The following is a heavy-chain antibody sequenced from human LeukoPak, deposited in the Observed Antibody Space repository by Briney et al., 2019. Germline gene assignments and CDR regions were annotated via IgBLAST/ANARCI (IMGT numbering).Heavy chain of an antibody. J-gene: IGHJ3*02. Sequence: GGSLRLSCAASGFTFSSYAMSWVRQAPGKGLEWVSTISASGGSTYYADSVKGRLTISRDNSKNTLYLQMNSLRAEDTAVYYCAKGPYSAFDIWGQGTMVTVSS. CDR3: AKGPYSAFDI. D-gene: IGHD2-15*01. CDR1: GFTFSSYA. V-gene: IGHV3-23*01. CDR2: ISASGGST.